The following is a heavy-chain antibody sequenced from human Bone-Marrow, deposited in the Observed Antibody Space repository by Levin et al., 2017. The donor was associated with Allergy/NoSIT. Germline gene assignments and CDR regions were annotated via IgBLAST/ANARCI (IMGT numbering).Heavy chain of an antibody. J-gene: IGHJ4*02. D-gene: IGHD5-18*01. CDR1: GGSISSGGYS. CDR3: ARAYSYGYPLDY. V-gene: IGHV4-30-2*01. CDR2: IYHSGST. Sequence: SQTLSLPCAVSGGSISSGGYSWSWIRQPPGKGLEWIGYIYHSGSTYYNPSLKSRVTISVDRSKNQFSLKLSSVTAADTAVYYCARAYSYGYPLDYWGQGTLVTVSS.